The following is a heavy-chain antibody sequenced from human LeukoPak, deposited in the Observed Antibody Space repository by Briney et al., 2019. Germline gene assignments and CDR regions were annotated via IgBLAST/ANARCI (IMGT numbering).Heavy chain of an antibody. J-gene: IGHJ3*02. CDR2: IYYSGST. Sequence: SETLSLTCTVSGGSISSYYWSWIRQPPGKGLEWMGYIYYSGSTNYNPSLMSRVTISVDTSKNKSSLKLSSVTAAATAVYYCARAYGSGSYYGRDAFDIWGQGTMVTVSS. CDR3: ARAYGSGSYYGRDAFDI. CDR1: GGSISSYY. V-gene: IGHV4-59*01. D-gene: IGHD3-10*01.